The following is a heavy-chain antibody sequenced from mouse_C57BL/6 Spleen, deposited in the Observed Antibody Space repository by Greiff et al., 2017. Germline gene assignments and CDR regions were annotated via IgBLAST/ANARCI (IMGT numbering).Heavy chain of an antibody. CDR2: INPNNGGT. J-gene: IGHJ3*01. CDR1: GYTFTDYY. V-gene: IGHV1-26*01. D-gene: IGHD1-1*02. Sequence: EVQLQQSGPELVKPGASVKISCKASGYTFTDYYMNWVKQSHGKSLEWIGDINPNNGGTSYNQKFKGKATLTVDKSPSTAYMELRSLTSEDSAVYYCARYYAPRGFAYWGQGTLVTVSA. CDR3: ARYYAPRGFAY.